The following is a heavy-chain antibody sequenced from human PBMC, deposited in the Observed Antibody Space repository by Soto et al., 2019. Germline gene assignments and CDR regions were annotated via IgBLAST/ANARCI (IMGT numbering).Heavy chain of an antibody. CDR3: ARELDY. V-gene: IGHV4-31*03. Sequence: QVQLQESGPGLVKPSQTLSLTCTVSGDSITGGYYWSWIRQNPGKGLEWIGYIYDSGTTYYNPSLKSRVIMSVDTSKNQFSLQLTSVTSADTAGYYCARELDYGGQGALVTVSS. CDR2: IYDSGTT. J-gene: IGHJ4*02. CDR1: GDSITGGYY.